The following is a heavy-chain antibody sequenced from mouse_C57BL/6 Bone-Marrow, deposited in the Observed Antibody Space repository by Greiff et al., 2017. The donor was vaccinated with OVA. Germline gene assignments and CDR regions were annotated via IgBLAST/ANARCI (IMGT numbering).Heavy chain of an antibody. V-gene: IGHV1-15*01. CDR1: GYTFTDYE. CDR3: TRGYSNYYAMDY. D-gene: IGHD2-5*01. Sequence: QVQLQQSGAELVRPGASVTLSCTASGYTFTDYEMHWVKQPPVHGLEWIGAIDPETGGTAYNQKFKGKAILTADKSSSTAYMELRSLTSEDSAVYYCTRGYSNYYAMDYWGQGTSVTVSS. CDR2: IDPETGGT. J-gene: IGHJ4*01.